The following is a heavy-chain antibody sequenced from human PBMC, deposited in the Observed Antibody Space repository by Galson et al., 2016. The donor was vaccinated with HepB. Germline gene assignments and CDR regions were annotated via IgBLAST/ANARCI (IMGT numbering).Heavy chain of an antibody. CDR3: YLGEQGLRGVDV. D-gene: IGHD3-16*01. Sequence: TLSLTCTVSGGSINTGGFYWTWIRQPAGKTLEWIGRIDASGRTDYNPSLKSRITMSIDTFRDQFSLRLTSVTAADTATYYCYLGEQGLRGVDVWGKGTTVAVSS. J-gene: IGHJ6*04. CDR1: GGSINTGGFY. V-gene: IGHV4-61*02. CDR2: IDASGRT.